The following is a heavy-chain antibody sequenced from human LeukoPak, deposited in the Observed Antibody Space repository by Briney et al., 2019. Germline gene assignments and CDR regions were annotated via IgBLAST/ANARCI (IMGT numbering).Heavy chain of an antibody. CDR1: GYTFTSYD. V-gene: IGHV1-8*01. Sequence: GASVKVSCKASGYTFTSYDINWVRQATGQGLEWMGWMNPNSGDTGYPQKFQGRVTMTRDTSITTAYMELSSLRSEDTAVYYCAKPAISSRGWYYDYWGQGTLVTVSS. J-gene: IGHJ4*02. CDR3: AKPAISSRGWYYDY. CDR2: MNPNSGDT. D-gene: IGHD6-19*01.